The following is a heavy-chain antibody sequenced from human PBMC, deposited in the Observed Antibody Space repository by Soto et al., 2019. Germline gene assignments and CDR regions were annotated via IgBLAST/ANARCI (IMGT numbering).Heavy chain of an antibody. V-gene: IGHV3-23*01. Sequence: EVQLLESGGGLVQPGGSLRLSCAASGFTFSSYAMSWVRQAPGKGLEWVSAISGSGGSTYYADSVKGRFTISRDNSKNTLYLQMHSLGAEDTAVYYCAKGGITIFGVVPRWDFDYWGQGTLVTVSS. CDR3: AKGGITIFGVVPRWDFDY. D-gene: IGHD3-3*01. CDR2: ISGSGGST. J-gene: IGHJ4*02. CDR1: GFTFSSYA.